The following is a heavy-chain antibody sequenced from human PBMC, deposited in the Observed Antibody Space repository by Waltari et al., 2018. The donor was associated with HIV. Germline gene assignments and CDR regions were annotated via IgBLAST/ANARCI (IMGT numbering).Heavy chain of an antibody. D-gene: IGHD5-18*01. CDR1: GFRFDDYT. J-gene: IGHJ6*02. V-gene: IGHV3-43*01. CDR3: AKGLPITF. CDR2: ISWDGRNI. Sequence: VQLEESGGALLQPGGSLRLSCAASGFRFDDYTMHWVRQAPGKGLEWVSLISWDGRNIQYADSVKGRFTVSRDNSKNSLSLQMNSLRTEDTALYYCAKGLPITFWGQGTTVTVSS.